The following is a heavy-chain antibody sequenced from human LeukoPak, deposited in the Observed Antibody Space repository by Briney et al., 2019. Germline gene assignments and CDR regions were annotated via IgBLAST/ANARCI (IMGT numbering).Heavy chain of an antibody. Sequence: SQTLSLTCAISGDSVSSNSAAWNWIRQSPSRGLGWLGRTYYRSKWYNDYAVSVKSRITINPDTSKNQFSLQLNSVTPEDTAVYYCARGGSSGWYGLNYYYYGMDVWGQGTTVTVSS. CDR1: GDSVSSNSAA. D-gene: IGHD6-19*01. V-gene: IGHV6-1*01. J-gene: IGHJ6*02. CDR3: ARGGSSGWYGLNYYYYGMDV. CDR2: TYYRSKWYN.